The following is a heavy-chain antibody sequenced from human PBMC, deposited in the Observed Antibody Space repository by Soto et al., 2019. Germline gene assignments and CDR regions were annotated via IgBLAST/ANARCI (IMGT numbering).Heavy chain of an antibody. J-gene: IGHJ4*02. CDR2: IYYSGST. Sequence: PSETLSLTCTVSGGSISSSSYYWGWIRQPPGKGLEWIGSIYYSGSTYYNPSLKSRVTISVDTSKNQFSLKLSSVTAADTAVYYCARHPVGYSSSSIYYFDYWGQGTLLTVSS. CDR1: GGSISSSSYY. CDR3: ARHPVGYSSSSIYYFDY. D-gene: IGHD6-6*01. V-gene: IGHV4-39*01.